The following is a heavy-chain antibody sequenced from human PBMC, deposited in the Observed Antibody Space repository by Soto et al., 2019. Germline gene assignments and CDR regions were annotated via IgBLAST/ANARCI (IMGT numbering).Heavy chain of an antibody. J-gene: IGHJ4*02. Sequence: QVQLVQSGAEVKKPGASVKDSYKASGYTFTSYDINWVRQATGQGLEWMGWMNPNSGNTGYAQKVQGRVTKTRSTSIRTVYMRLCSLRSDDTAVYYCAGAPRPYYGDYLFDYWGQGTLVTVSS. CDR3: AGAPRPYYGDYLFDY. D-gene: IGHD4-17*01. V-gene: IGHV1-8*01. CDR2: MNPNSGNT. CDR1: GYTFTSYD.